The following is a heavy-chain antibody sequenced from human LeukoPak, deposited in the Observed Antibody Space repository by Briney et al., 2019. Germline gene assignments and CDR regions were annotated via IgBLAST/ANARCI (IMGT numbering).Heavy chain of an antibody. CDR2: ISANNGNT. CDR3: ARTKLAIVSCFDP. J-gene: IGHJ5*02. CDR1: GYIFTSYG. D-gene: IGHD5-18*01. V-gene: IGHV1-18*04. Sequence: GASVKVSCKASGYIFTSYGISWVRQAPGQGLEWMGLISANNGNTNYVQKLQGRVTMTTDTSTSTAYMELRSLRYDDTAVYYCARTKLAIVSCFDPWGQGTLVTVSS.